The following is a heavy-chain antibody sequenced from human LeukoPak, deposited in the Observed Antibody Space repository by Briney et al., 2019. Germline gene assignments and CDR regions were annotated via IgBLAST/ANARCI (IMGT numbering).Heavy chain of an antibody. CDR2: IMPIFGIA. J-gene: IGHJ6*02. CDR1: GGTFSSYA. Sequence: ASVKVSCKASGGTFSSYAISWVRQAPGQGLEWMGRIMPIFGIANYAQKFQGRVTITADKSTSTAYMELSSLRSEDTAVYYCASLAARSDYYYYGMDVWGQGTTVTVSS. D-gene: IGHD6-6*01. CDR3: ASLAARSDYYYYGMDV. V-gene: IGHV1-69*04.